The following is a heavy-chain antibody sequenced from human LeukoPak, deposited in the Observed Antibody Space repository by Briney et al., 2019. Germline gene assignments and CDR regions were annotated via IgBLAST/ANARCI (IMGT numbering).Heavy chain of an antibody. Sequence: GRSLRLSCAASGFTFSSYGMHWVRQAPGKGLEWVAVIWYDGSNKYYADSVKGRFTISRDNSKNTLYLQMNSLRGEDTAVYHCAKDHPVRTTSWWFDPWGQGTLVTVSS. CDR1: GFTFSSYG. V-gene: IGHV3-33*06. J-gene: IGHJ5*02. CDR2: IWYDGSNK. CDR3: AKDHPVRTTSWWFDP. D-gene: IGHD4/OR15-4a*01.